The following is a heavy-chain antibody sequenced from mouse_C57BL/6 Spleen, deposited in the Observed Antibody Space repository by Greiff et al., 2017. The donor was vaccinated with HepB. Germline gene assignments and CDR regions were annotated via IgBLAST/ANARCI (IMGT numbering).Heavy chain of an antibody. J-gene: IGHJ2*01. CDR2: INYDGSST. V-gene: IGHV5-16*01. CDR3: AREGYDYLDY. D-gene: IGHD2-3*01. Sequence: EVKLVESEGGLVQPGSSMKLSCTASGFTFSDYYMAWVRQVPEKGLEWVANINYDGSSTYYLDSLKSRFIISRDNAKNILYLQMSSLKSEDTATYYCAREGYDYLDYWGQGSTLTVSS. CDR1: GFTFSDYY.